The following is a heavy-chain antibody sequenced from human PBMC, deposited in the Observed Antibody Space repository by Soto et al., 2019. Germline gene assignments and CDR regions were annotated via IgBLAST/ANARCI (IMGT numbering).Heavy chain of an antibody. CDR1: GGTFSSYA. Sequence: QVQLVQSGAEVKKPGSSVKVSCKASGGTFSSYAISWLRQAPGQGLEWMGGIIPIFGTANYAQKFQGRVTITADEATSTAYMEMSSLRSEDTAVYYCERDARWVQYCYYYYGMDVWGQGTTDTVSS. J-gene: IGHJ6*02. CDR3: ERDARWVQYCYYYYGMDV. D-gene: IGHD1-1*01. CDR2: IIPIFGTA. V-gene: IGHV1-69*12.